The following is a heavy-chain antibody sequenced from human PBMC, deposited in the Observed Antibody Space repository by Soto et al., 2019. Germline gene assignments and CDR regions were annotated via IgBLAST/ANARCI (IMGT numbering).Heavy chain of an antibody. Sequence: QLQLQESGSGLVKPSQTLSLTCAVSGGSISSGGYSWSWIRQPPGKGLEWIGYIYHSGSIYYNPSVQSRVTISVDRSTHQFSLKLTAVTAADPAVYYCARIPSPWCQGTLVTVSS. CDR3: ARIPSP. CDR2: IYHSGSI. D-gene: IGHD2-21*01. J-gene: IGHJ5*02. V-gene: IGHV4-30-2*01. CDR1: GGSISSGGYS.